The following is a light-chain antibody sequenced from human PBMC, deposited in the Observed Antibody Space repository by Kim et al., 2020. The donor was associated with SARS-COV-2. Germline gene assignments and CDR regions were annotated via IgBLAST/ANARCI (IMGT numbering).Light chain of an antibody. J-gene: IGKJ1*01. CDR1: QDIRNE. Sequence: ASVGDGITSTCRASQDIRNELAWYQHKPGRAPKLLIYAASSLQSGVPSRFSGSGSGADFTLTISSLQPEDFATYYCMQDNNYPRTFGQGTKVDIK. CDR2: AAS. V-gene: IGKV1-6*01. CDR3: MQDNNYPRT.